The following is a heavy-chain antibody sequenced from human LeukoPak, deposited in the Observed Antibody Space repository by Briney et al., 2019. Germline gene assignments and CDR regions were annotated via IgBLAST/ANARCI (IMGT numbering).Heavy chain of an antibody. CDR3: ARDFDGRAGDYGKFDY. CDR1: GYTLTELS. Sequence: ASVKVPCKVSGYTLTELSMHWVRQAPGKGLEWMGGFDPEDGETIYAQKFQGRVTMTEDTSTDTAYMELSSLRSDDTAVYYCARDFDGRAGDYGKFDYWGQGTLVTVSS. J-gene: IGHJ4*02. D-gene: IGHD4-17*01. CDR2: FDPEDGET. V-gene: IGHV1-24*01.